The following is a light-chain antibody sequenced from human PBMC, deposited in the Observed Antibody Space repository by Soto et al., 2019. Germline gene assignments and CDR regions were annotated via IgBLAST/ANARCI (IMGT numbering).Light chain of an antibody. CDR3: QHYGRSSM. J-gene: IGKJ1*01. V-gene: IGKV3-20*01. CDR2: ATS. CDR1: QSDTSTY. Sequence: EIVLAQSPGTLSLSPRERATLSCRASQSDTSTYLAWYHQRPGQAPRLLLYATSSRAIGVPDRFSGSGSGTDVTLIISRLEPEDFAIYYGQHYGRSSMFGQGPKVEIK.